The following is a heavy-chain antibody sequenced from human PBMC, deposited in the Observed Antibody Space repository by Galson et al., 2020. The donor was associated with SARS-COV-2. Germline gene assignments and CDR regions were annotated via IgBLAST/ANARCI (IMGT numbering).Heavy chain of an antibody. CDR3: VKDQVATIISGFDY. V-gene: IGHV3-30*18. J-gene: IGHJ4*02. CDR1: GFTFSSYG. D-gene: IGHD5-12*01. Sequence: LSCAASGFTFSSYGMHWVRQAPGKGLEWVAVISYDGSNKYYADSVKGRFTISRDNSKNTLYLQMNSLRAEDTAVYYCVKDQVATIISGFDYWGQGTLVTVSS. CDR2: ISYDGSNK.